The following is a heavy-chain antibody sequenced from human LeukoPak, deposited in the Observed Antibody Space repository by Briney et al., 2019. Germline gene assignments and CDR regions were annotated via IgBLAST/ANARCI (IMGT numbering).Heavy chain of an antibody. CDR2: IYYSGST. D-gene: IGHD6-19*01. Sequence: SKTLSLTCTVSGGSISSYYWSWIRQPPGKGLEWIGYIYYSGSTNYNPSLKNRVTISVDTSKSQFSLKLSSVTAADTAVYYCARENAVAGTRGNFDPWGQGTLVTVSS. CDR1: GGSISSYY. CDR3: ARENAVAGTRGNFDP. J-gene: IGHJ5*02. V-gene: IGHV4-59*01.